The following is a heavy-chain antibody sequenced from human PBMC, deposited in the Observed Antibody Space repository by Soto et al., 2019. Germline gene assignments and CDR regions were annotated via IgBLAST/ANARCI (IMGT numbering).Heavy chain of an antibody. J-gene: IGHJ3*01. Sequence: QVQLVESGGGVVQPGRSLRLSCAASGFTFSRNGMHWLRQAPGKGLEWVAIIWYDGSNKYYADSVKGRFTISRDNSKNTLYLQMNSLRAEDTAIYYCARWNLVGPTIDAFDLWGQGTMVTVSS. D-gene: IGHD1-26*01. CDR3: ARWNLVGPTIDAFDL. CDR2: IWYDGSNK. CDR1: GFTFSRNG. V-gene: IGHV3-33*01.